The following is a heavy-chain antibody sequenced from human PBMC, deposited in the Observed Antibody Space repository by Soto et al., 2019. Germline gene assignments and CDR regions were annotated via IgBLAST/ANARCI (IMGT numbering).Heavy chain of an antibody. D-gene: IGHD2-2*01. CDR1: GFTFSSYA. CDR3: AKDRIVVPAAARLIFDY. CDR2: ISGSGGST. Sequence: HPGGSLRLSCAASGFTFSSYAMSWVRQAPGKGLERVSAISGSGGSTYYADSVKGRLTISRDNSKNTLYLQMNSLRAEDTAVYYCAKDRIVVPAAARLIFDYWGQGTLVTVSS. J-gene: IGHJ4*02. V-gene: IGHV3-23*01.